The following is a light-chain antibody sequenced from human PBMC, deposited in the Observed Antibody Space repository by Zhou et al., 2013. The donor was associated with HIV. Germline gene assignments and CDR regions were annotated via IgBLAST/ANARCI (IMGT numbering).Light chain of an antibody. CDR3: QQSNDRPRT. CDR1: QDISNY. V-gene: IGKV1-33*01. CDR2: DAS. J-gene: IGKJ4*01. Sequence: DIQMTQSPSSLSASVGDRVTITCQASQDISNYLNWYQQKAGKAPNLLIYDASNLETGVPSRFSGSGSGTHFTLNINNLRPEDIATYYCQQSNDRPRTFGGGTRVEI.